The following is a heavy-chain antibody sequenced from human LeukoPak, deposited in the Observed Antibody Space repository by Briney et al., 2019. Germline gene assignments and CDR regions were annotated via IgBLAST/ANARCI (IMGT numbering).Heavy chain of an antibody. CDR3: ALYCRLSSNCGYYGMDV. CDR1: GGSINNYY. Sequence: SETLSLTCIVSGGSINNYYWSWLRQPPGKGLEWVGEVSFSGSTNYNPSLTSRVSISADTSKNQFSLRLSSVTAADTAVYYCALYCRLSSNCGYYGMDVWGQGTTVTVSS. V-gene: IGHV4-59*08. CDR2: VSFSGST. J-gene: IGHJ6*02. D-gene: IGHD2-15*01.